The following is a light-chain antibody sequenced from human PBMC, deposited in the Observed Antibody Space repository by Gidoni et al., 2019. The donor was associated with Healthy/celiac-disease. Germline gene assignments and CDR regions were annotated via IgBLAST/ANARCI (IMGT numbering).Light chain of an antibody. J-gene: IGKJ3*01. CDR3: QQYYSTPFP. CDR2: WAS. CDR1: QSVLYSSNNKNY. V-gene: IGKV4-1*01. Sequence: DIVMTQSPYSLAVSLGERATINCKSSQSVLYSSNNKNYLAWYQQKPGQPPKLLIYWASTRESGVPDRCSGSGSGTDFTLTISSLQAEDVAVYYCQQYYSTPFPFGPGTKVDIK.